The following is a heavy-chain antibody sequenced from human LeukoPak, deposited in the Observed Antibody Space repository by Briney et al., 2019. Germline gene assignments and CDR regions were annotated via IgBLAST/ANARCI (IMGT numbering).Heavy chain of an antibody. Sequence: GGSLRLSCAASGFTFSNYAMSWVRQAPGKGLEWFAAISGGSGSDTYYADAVKGRFTISRDNSKTTLYLEMNTLRAEDTAVYYCAKGSSSGRPYFFDYWGQGTLVTVSS. CDR1: GFTFSNYA. V-gene: IGHV3-23*01. CDR3: AKGSSSGRPYFFDY. J-gene: IGHJ4*02. D-gene: IGHD3-10*01. CDR2: ISGGSGSDT.